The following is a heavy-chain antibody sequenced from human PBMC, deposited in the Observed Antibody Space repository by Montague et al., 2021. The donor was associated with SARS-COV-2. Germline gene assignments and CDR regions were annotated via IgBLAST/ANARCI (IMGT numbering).Heavy chain of an antibody. CDR2: ISSSGSTI. CDR3: ARDGSSSWFNWFDP. CDR1: GFTFSDYY. J-gene: IGHJ5*02. V-gene: IGHV3-11*01. Sequence: SLRLSCAASGFTFSDYYMSWIRQAPGKGLEWVSYISSSGSTIYYADSVKGRFTISRDNAKNSLYLQTNSPRAEDTAVYYCARDGSSSWFNWFDPWGQGTLVTVSS. D-gene: IGHD6-13*01.